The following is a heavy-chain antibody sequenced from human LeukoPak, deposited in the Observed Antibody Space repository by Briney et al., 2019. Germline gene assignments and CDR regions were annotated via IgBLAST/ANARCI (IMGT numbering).Heavy chain of an antibody. CDR1: GFTFDDYA. V-gene: IGHV3-43D*03. Sequence: GGSLRLSCAASGFTFDDYAMHWVRQAPGKGLEWVSLISWDGGSTYYADSVKGRFTISRDNSKNSLYLQMNSLRAEDTALYYCAKDSVLRYFDWLLDYWGQGTLVTVSS. CDR2: ISWDGGST. J-gene: IGHJ4*02. CDR3: AKDSVLRYFDWLLDY. D-gene: IGHD3-9*01.